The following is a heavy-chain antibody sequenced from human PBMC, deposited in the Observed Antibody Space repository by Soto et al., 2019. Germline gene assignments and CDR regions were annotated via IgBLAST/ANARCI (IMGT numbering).Heavy chain of an antibody. CDR1: GFTFSSYA. CDR3: AKGSPYDSRGYYWENYFDY. V-gene: IGHV3-23*01. J-gene: IGHJ4*02. CDR2: ISGSGGST. D-gene: IGHD3-22*01. Sequence: GGSLRLSCAASGFTFSSYAMSWVRQAPGKGLEWVSAISGSGGSTYYADSVKGRFTISRDNSKNTLYLQMNSLRAEDTAVYYCAKGSPYDSRGYYWENYFDYWGQGTLVTVSS.